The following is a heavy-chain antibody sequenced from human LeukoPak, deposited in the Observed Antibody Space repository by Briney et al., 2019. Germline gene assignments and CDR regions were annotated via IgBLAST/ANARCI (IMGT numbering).Heavy chain of an antibody. CDR2: IYYGGST. CDR3: ARLLAGCPGGRCRAHFDY. D-gene: IGHD2-15*01. V-gene: IGHV4-59*01. J-gene: IGHJ4*02. Sequence: SETLSLTXSVSGDSINSNYWSWMRQPPGKGLEWIGYIYYGGSTNYNPSLKSRVSMSVDTSKNQFSLNLSSVTAADTAVYYCARLLAGCPGGRCRAHFDYWGQGTLVTVSS. CDR1: GDSINSNY.